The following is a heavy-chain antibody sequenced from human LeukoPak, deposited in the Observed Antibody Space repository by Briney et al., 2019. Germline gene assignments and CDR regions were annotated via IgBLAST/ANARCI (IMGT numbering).Heavy chain of an antibody. D-gene: IGHD6-13*01. CDR1: GGSISSYY. V-gene: IGHV4-59*08. Sequence: PSQTLSLTWTVSGGSISSYYWSWIRQPPGKGLEWIGYIYYRGSTNNSPSLKSRVTISVDTSKNQFSRKLSSVTAADTAVYYCARHPPSSKGAPGYWGQGTLVTVSS. J-gene: IGHJ4*02. CDR2: IYYRGST. CDR3: ARHPPSSKGAPGY.